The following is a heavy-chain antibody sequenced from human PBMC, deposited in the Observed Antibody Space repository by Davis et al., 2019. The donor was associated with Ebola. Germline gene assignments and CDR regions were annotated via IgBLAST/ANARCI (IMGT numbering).Heavy chain of an antibody. CDR3: TRRSGDY. J-gene: IGHJ4*02. CDR1: GFTFSSYS. Sequence: GESLKISCAASGFTFSSYSMNWVRQASGKGLEWVGRIRSKVNSYATAYAASVKGRFTISRDDSKNTAYLQMNSLKTEDTAVYYCTRRSGDYWGQGTLVTVSS. V-gene: IGHV3-73*01. CDR2: IRSKVNSYAT.